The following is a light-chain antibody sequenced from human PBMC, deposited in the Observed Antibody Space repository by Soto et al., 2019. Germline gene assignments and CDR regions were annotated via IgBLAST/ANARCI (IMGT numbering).Light chain of an antibody. CDR1: QSVISN. CDR3: QQYYEWPRGT. CDR2: SAS. Sequence: EIVMTQSPGTLSVSPGERATLSCRASQSVISNLAWYQQRPGQAPRLLIYSASTRATGIPARFSGSGSGTEFTLTISGLQSGDVAVYYCQQYYEWPRGTFGQGTKVDIK. V-gene: IGKV3-15*01. J-gene: IGKJ1*01.